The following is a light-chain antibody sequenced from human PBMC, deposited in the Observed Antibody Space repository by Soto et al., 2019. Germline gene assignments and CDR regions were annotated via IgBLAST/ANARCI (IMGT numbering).Light chain of an antibody. CDR3: QHSYSTPPK. Sequence: DIQMTQSPSSLSASVGDRATSTCRASQSISSSLNWYQQNPGKAPKLLIYAASSLQSGVPSRFSGRGSGTEFTITISSLQPEDFATYYCQHSYSTPPKFCHGTKVEIK. J-gene: IGKJ1*01. CDR2: AAS. CDR1: QSISSS. V-gene: IGKV1-39*01.